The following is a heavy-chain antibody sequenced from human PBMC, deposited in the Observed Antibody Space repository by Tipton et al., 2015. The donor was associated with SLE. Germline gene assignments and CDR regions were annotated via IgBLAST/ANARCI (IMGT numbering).Heavy chain of an antibody. CDR2: IYYSGNT. V-gene: IGHV4-31*03. CDR3: ARGVAVEYYFDY. J-gene: IGHJ4*02. Sequence: TLSLTCTVSGDSISSGAYFWTWIRQHPGKGLEWIGYIYYSGNTYHNPSLKSRVTMSVDTSKNQFSLKMTSVTAADTAVFYCARGVAVEYYFDYWGQGILVTVSS. CDR1: GDSISSGAYF. D-gene: IGHD2-15*01.